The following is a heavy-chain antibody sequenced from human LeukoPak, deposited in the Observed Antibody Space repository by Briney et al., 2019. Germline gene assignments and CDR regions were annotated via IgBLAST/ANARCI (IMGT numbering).Heavy chain of an antibody. CDR1: GGSFSNYY. D-gene: IGHD6-13*01. J-gene: IGHJ6*03. CDR2: INHSGST. V-gene: IGHV4-34*01. CDR3: ARAAAGGYYYYYYMDV. Sequence: PSETLSLTCAVYGGSFSNYYWAWIRQPPGKGLEWIEEINHSGSTNYNPSLKSRVTISVDTSKNQFSLKLSSVTAADTAVYYCARAAAGGYYYYYYMDVWGKGTTVTVSS.